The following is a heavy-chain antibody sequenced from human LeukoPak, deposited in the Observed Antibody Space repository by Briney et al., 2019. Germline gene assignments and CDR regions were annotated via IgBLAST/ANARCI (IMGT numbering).Heavy chain of an antibody. D-gene: IGHD3-22*01. Sequence: SVKVSCKASGGTFSSYAISWVRQAPGQGLEWMGGIIPIFGTANYAQKFQGRVTITADESTSTAYMELSSLRSEDTAVYYCAREGHYYDSSGYYGYWGQGTLVTVSS. CDR1: GGTFSSYA. CDR2: IIPIFGTA. V-gene: IGHV1-69*13. CDR3: AREGHYYDSSGYYGY. J-gene: IGHJ4*02.